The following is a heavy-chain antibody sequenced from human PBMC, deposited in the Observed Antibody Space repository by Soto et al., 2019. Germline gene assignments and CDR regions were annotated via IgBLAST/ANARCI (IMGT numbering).Heavy chain of an antibody. CDR2: ISYDGDNK. CDR1: GFSFSSHV. D-gene: IGHD2-8*01. Sequence: GGSLRLSYAASGFSFSSHVMNWVRQAPGKGLEWVAVISYDGDNKYYADSVKGRFTISRDNSKNTLYLQMNSLRAEDTAVYYCARDSNMANFDYWGQGTLVSVSS. V-gene: IGHV3-30-3*01. J-gene: IGHJ4*02. CDR3: ARDSNMANFDY.